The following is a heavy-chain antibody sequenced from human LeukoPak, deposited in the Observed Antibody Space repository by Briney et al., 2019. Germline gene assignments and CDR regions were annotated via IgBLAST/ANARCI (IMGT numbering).Heavy chain of an antibody. CDR1: GYTFTSYG. CDR2: ISAYNGNT. Sequence: ASVKVSCKASGYTFTSYGISWVRQAPGQGLEWMGWISAYNGNTNYAQKFQGRVTMTEDTSTDTAYMELSSLRSEDTAVYYCATLGYSGYDYSFGYWGQGTLVTVSS. J-gene: IGHJ4*02. V-gene: IGHV1-18*01. D-gene: IGHD5-12*01. CDR3: ATLGYSGYDYSFGY.